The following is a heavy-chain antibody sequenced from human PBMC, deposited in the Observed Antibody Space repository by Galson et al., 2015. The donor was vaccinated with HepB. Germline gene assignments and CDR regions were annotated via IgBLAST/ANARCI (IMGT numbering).Heavy chain of an antibody. Sequence: SLRLSCAASGFTFSSYEMNWVRQAPGKGLEWLSYISSSGSTIYYADSVKGRFTISRDNAKNSLYLQMNSLRAEDTAVYYCARDWGISGYGDLLYYWGQGTLVTVSS. CDR1: GFTFSSYE. V-gene: IGHV3-48*03. CDR3: ARDWGISGYGDLLYY. D-gene: IGHD4-17*01. J-gene: IGHJ4*02. CDR2: ISSSGSTI.